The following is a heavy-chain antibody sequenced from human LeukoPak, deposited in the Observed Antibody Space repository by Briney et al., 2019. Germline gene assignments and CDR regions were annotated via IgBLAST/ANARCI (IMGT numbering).Heavy chain of an antibody. D-gene: IGHD5-24*01. CDR2: IYYSGST. CDR3: ARGSRDGYNLRAIEIHDAFDI. J-gene: IGHJ3*02. CDR1: GGSISSYY. Sequence: PSETLSLTCTVSGGSISSYYWSRIRQPPGKGLEWIGYIYYSGSTNCNPSLKSRVTISVDTSKNQFSLKLSSVTAADTAVYYCARGSRDGYNLRAIEIHDAFDIWGQGTMVTVSS. V-gene: IGHV4-59*01.